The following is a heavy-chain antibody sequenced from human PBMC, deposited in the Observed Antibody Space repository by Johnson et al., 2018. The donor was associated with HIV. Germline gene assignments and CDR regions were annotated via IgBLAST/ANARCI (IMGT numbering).Heavy chain of an antibody. CDR2: ISYDGSNK. V-gene: IGHV3-30*19. J-gene: IGHJ3*01. CDR1: GFTFSSYG. D-gene: IGHD4-11*01. CDR3: STDVTDTVTTYYNAFDV. Sequence: QVQLVESGGGVVQPGRSLRLSCAASGFTFSSYGMHWVRQAPGKGLEWVAVISYDGSNKYYADSVKGRFTISRDNSKNTLYLQMNSLKTEDTAVYYCSTDVTDTVTTYYNAFDVWGQGTMVTVSS.